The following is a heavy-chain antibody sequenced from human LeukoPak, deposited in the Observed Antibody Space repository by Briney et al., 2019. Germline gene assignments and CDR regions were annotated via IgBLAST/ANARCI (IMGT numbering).Heavy chain of an antibody. J-gene: IGHJ6*03. D-gene: IGHD3-16*02. CDR2: INHSGNT. CDR3: ARGLRFIQGPGYYYMDV. V-gene: IGHV4-34*01. Sequence: GSLRLSCAASGFTFSSYSMNWVRQAPGKGLEWIGEINHSGNTNYNPSLESRVTISADTSKNQFSLNLGSVTAADTAIYYCARGLRFIQGPGYYYMDVWGKGTTVTVSS. CDR1: GFTFSSYS.